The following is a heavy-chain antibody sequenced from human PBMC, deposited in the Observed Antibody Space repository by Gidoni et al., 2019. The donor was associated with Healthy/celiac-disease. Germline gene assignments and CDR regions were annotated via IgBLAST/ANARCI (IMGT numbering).Heavy chain of an antibody. J-gene: IGHJ1*01. Sequence: QVQLVESGGGVVQPGRSLSLSCAASGFTFSSYGMPWVRQAPGKGLEWVAVISYDGSNKYYADSVKGRFTISRDNSKNTLYLQMNSLRAEDTAVYYCAKDSRWAEYFQHWGQGTLVTVSS. CDR3: AKDSRWAEYFQH. CDR2: ISYDGSNK. CDR1: GFTFSSYG. V-gene: IGHV3-30*18.